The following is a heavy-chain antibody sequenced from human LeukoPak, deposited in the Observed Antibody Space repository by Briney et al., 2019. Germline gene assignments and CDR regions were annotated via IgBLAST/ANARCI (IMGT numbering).Heavy chain of an antibody. D-gene: IGHD1-14*01. V-gene: IGHV3-7*01. CDR1: GFTFSGSW. J-gene: IGHJ3*02. CDR2: MNPDGSVK. CDR3: ARDPNHGALDI. Sequence: GGSLRLSCAASGFTFSGSWMSWVRQAPGKGLEWVADMNPDGSVKFYVDSVKGRFTISRDNAKNPLYLLMDSLRAEDTAVYYCARDPNHGALDIWGQGTLVTVSS.